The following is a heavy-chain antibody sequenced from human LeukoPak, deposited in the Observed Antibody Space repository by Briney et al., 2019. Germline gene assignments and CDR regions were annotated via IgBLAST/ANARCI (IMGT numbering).Heavy chain of an antibody. CDR2: IWYDGSNK. CDR1: GFTFSSYG. V-gene: IGHV3-33*01. CDR3: AREPTIAAAPIDY. D-gene: IGHD6-13*01. J-gene: IGHJ4*02. Sequence: GGSLRLSCAASGFTFSSYGMHWVRQAPGKGLEWVAVIWYDGSNKYYADSVKGRFTISRDNSKNTLYLQMNSLRAEDTAVYYCAREPTIAAAPIDYWGRGTLVTVSS.